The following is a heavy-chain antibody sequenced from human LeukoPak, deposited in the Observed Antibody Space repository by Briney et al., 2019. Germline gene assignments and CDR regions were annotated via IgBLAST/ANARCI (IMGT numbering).Heavy chain of an antibody. CDR2: ISGSGSYT. J-gene: IGHJ6*03. V-gene: IGHV3-23*01. Sequence: ISGSGSYTYYADSVKGRFTISRDNSKNTLYLQMNSLRAEDTAVYYCSTAPYDNYYYYMDVWGKGTTVTVSS. CDR3: STAPYDNYYYYMDV. D-gene: IGHD3-9*01.